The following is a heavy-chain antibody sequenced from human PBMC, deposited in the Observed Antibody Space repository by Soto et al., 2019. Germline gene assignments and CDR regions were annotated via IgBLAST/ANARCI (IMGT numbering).Heavy chain of an antibody. D-gene: IGHD2-15*01. CDR2: INPNTGGT. V-gene: IGHV1-2*02. Sequence: QVQLVQSGAEVKKPGASVKVSCMASGYTFTGYFIHWVRDVPGQGLEYLGWINPNTGGTDYAQKFQGRVTMTRDTSISTVFMDLKRLTSADTAVYYCARVASWAARHWFDPWGQGTLVTVSS. CDR3: ARVASWAARHWFDP. CDR1: GYTFTGYF. J-gene: IGHJ5*02.